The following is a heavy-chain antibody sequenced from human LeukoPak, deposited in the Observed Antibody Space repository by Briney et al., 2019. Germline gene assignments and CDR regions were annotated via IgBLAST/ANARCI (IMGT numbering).Heavy chain of an antibody. D-gene: IGHD3-3*01. CDR1: GFTFDDYA. V-gene: IGHV3-9*01. CDR3: ARDVSYDFWSGYAPYYFDY. CDR2: ISWNSGSI. J-gene: IGHJ4*02. Sequence: GGSLRLSCAASGFTFDDYAMPWVRQAPGKGLEWVSGISWNSGSIGYADSVKGRFTISRDNAKNSLYLQMNSLRAEDTAVYYCARDVSYDFWSGYAPYYFDYWGQGTLVTVSS.